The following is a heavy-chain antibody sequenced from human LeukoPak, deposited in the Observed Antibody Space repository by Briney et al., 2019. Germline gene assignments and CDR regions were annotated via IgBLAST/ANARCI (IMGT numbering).Heavy chain of an antibody. CDR3: ARGRTSYYYDSSAQPPFDY. D-gene: IGHD3-22*01. CDR2: ISAYNGNT. CDR1: GGTFSSYA. V-gene: IGHV1-18*01. J-gene: IGHJ4*02. Sequence: ASVKVSCKASGGTFSSYAISWVRQAPGQGLEWMGWISAYNGNTNYAQKLQGRVTMTTDTSTSTAYMELRSLRSDDTAVYYCARGRTSYYYDSSAQPPFDYWGQGTLVTVSS.